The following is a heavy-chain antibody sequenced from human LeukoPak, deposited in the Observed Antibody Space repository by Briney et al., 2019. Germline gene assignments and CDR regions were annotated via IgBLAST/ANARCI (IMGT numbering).Heavy chain of an antibody. V-gene: IGHV3-23*01. D-gene: IGHD6-13*01. Sequence: QPGGSLRLSCEASGFTFINYVMSWVRQVPGKGREWVSSVSGSGGRGATYYRDSVKGRFTISRDNSKNTVFLQMNGLSADDTAVYYCAKSPYSSSWYFDYWGQGTLVTVSS. CDR2: VSGSGGRGAT. J-gene: IGHJ4*02. CDR1: GFTFINYV. CDR3: AKSPYSSSWYFDY.